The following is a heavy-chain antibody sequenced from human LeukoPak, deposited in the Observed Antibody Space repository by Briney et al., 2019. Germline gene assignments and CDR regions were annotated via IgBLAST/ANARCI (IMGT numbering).Heavy chain of an antibody. D-gene: IGHD5-24*01. V-gene: IGHV1-69*13. Sequence: SVTVSCTASGGTFSSYAISWVRQAPGQGLEWMGGIIPIFGTANYAQKFQGRVTITADESTSTAYVELSSLRSEDTAVYYCARSSRDGYNDDYWGQGTLVTVSS. CDR3: ARSSRDGYNDDY. CDR1: GGTFSSYA. CDR2: IIPIFGTA. J-gene: IGHJ4*02.